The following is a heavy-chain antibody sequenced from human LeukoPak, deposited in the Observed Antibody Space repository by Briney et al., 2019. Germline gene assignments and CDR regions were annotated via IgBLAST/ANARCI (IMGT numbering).Heavy chain of an antibody. D-gene: IGHD3-10*01. CDR3: ARASPYYYGSPRFDP. Sequence: GGSLRLSCAASGFTFSSYEMNWVRQAPGKGLEWVSYISSSGSTIYYADSVKGRFTISRDNAKNSLFLQMNSLRAEDTAVYYCARASPYYYGSPRFDPWGQGTLVTVSS. CDR1: GFTFSSYE. J-gene: IGHJ5*02. CDR2: ISSSGSTI. V-gene: IGHV3-48*03.